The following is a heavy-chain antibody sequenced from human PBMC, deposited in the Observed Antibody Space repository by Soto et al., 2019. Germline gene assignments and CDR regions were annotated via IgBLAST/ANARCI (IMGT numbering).Heavy chain of an antibody. Sequence: SETLSLTCAVYGGSFSGYYWSWIRQPPGKGLEWIGEINHSGSTNYNPSLKSRVTISVDTSKNQFSLKLSSVTAADTAVYYCARLGWGVLWFGELFYGMDVWGQGTTVT. CDR1: GGSFSGYY. CDR2: INHSGST. J-gene: IGHJ6*02. CDR3: ARLGWGVLWFGELFYGMDV. D-gene: IGHD3-10*01. V-gene: IGHV4-34*01.